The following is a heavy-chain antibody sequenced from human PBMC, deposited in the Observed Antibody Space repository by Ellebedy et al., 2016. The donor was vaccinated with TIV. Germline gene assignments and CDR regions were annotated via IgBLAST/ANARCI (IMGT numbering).Heavy chain of an antibody. D-gene: IGHD3-9*01. V-gene: IGHV1-69*04. J-gene: IGHJ4*02. Sequence: AASVKVSCKASGGTFSNYAFSWVRQAPGQGLEWMGRIVPILDLADYAQKFQGRVAITADKSTSTASMELSSLRSEDTAVYYCARDILTGYFFDLWGQGTLVTVSS. CDR2: IVPILDLA. CDR1: GGTFSNYA. CDR3: ARDILTGYFFDL.